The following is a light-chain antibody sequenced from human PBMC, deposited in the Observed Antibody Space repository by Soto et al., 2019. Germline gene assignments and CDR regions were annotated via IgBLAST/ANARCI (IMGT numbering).Light chain of an antibody. CDR1: QSVSSD. J-gene: IGKJ4*01. V-gene: IGKV3-15*01. CDR2: GAS. CDR3: RLHHNCTLT. Sequence: EIVMTQSPATLSVSPGERATLSCRASQSVSSDLAWYQQKPGQAPRLLIYGASTRATGIPARFSGSGSGQQCTLIISSLQSEHFAVYACRLHHNCTLTFERGSEVDI.